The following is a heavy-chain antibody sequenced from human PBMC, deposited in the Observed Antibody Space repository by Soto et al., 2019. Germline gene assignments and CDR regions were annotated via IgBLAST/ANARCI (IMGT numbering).Heavy chain of an antibody. CDR3: ATQPPRISMLSFDY. V-gene: IGHV3-23*01. D-gene: IGHD2-8*01. J-gene: IGHJ4*02. CDR1: EFTFSSYA. CDR2: ISGSGGST. Sequence: AGGSLRLSCAASEFTFSSYAMSWVRQAPGKGLEWVSAISGSGGSTYYADSVKGRFTISRDNSKNTLYLQMNSLRAEDTAVYYCATQPPRISMLSFDYWGQGTLVTVSS.